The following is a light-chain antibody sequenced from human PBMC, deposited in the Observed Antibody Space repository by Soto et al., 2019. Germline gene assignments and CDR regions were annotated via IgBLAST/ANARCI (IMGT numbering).Light chain of an antibody. CDR3: QQYSSDPLNT. CDR2: KAS. V-gene: IGKV1-5*03. J-gene: IGKJ4*01. CDR1: QTINNL. Sequence: FEMTQTPTANYAYVGDTFTFTCRASQTINNLMAWYQQKPGQAPKLLIYKASNLETGVPSRFSGSRSGTEFTLTIPIHQPDDFATCGCQQYSSDPLNTFCGGTKVDIK.